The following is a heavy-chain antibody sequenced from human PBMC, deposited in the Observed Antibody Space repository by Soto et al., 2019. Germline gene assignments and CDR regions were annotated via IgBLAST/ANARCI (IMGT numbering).Heavy chain of an antibody. J-gene: IGHJ6*02. Sequence: PSETLSLTCAVYGGSFSGYYWSWIRQPPGKGLEWIGEINHSGSTNYNPSLKSRVTISVDTSKNQFSLKLSSVTAADTAVYYCARPKSRGLYYYYYGMDVWGQGTTVTVS. CDR3: ARPKSRGLYYYYYGMDV. D-gene: IGHD3-10*01. CDR2: INHSGST. CDR1: GGSFSGYY. V-gene: IGHV4-34*01.